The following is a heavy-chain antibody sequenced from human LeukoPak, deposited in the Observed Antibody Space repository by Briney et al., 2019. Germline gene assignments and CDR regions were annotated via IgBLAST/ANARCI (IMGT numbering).Heavy chain of an antibody. J-gene: IGHJ3*01. Sequence: SETLSLTCGVSSGSISNTNWWTWVRQPPGKGLEWIGEVNLQGSTNYNPSLKSRVAISVDKSENHISLKLTSVTAADTAVYYCASCPTGGGSSFSAFDVWGQGTMVTVSS. CDR3: ASCPTGGGSSFSAFDV. CDR1: SGSISNTNW. D-gene: IGHD1-26*01. CDR2: VNLQGST. V-gene: IGHV4-4*02.